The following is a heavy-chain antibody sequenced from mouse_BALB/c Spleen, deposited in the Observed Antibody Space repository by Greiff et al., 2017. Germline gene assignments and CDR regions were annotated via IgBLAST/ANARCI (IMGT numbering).Heavy chain of an antibody. CDR2: ISSGSSTI. CDR1: GFTFSSFG. CDR3: ARTGYGNYNFFDY. Sequence: EVQLVESGGGLVQPGGSRKLSCAASGFTFSSFGMHWVRQAPEKGLGWVAYISSGSSTIYYADTVKGRFTISRDNPKNTLFLQMTSLRSEDTAMYYYARTGYGNYNFFDYWGQGTTLTVSS. D-gene: IGHD2-10*02. V-gene: IGHV5-17*02. J-gene: IGHJ2*01.